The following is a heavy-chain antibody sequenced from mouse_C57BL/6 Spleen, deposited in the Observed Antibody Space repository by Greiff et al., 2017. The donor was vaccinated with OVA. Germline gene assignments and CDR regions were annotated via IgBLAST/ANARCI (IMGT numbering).Heavy chain of an antibody. D-gene: IGHD2-3*01. CDR3: ARSCGYYLCY. Sequence: QVQLQQPGAELVKPGASVKMSCKASGYTFTSYWITWVKQRPGQGLEWIGDIYPGSGSTNYNEKFKSKATLTVDTSSSTAYMQHISLTSEDSAVYYCARSCGYYLCYWGQGTTLTVSS. J-gene: IGHJ2*01. CDR1: GYTFTSYW. V-gene: IGHV1-55*01. CDR2: IYPGSGST.